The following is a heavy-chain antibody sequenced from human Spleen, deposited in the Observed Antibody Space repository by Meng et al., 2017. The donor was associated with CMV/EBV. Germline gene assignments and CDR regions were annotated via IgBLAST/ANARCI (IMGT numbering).Heavy chain of an antibody. CDR3: ARVRCSGASCYFSDY. Sequence: GESLKISCAASGFTFSDYYMSWIRQAPGKGLEWVSYISTSGTTMYYGDSVKGRFTISRDNAKNSLYLQMNSLRAEDTAVYYCARVRCSGASCYFSDYRGQGTLVTVSS. CDR1: GFTFSDYY. V-gene: IGHV3-11*04. CDR2: ISTSGTTM. D-gene: IGHD2-15*01. J-gene: IGHJ4*02.